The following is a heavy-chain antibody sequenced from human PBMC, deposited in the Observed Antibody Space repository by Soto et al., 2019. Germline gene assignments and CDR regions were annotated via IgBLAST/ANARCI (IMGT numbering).Heavy chain of an antibody. CDR2: ISSNSAYI. V-gene: IGHV3-21*01. J-gene: IGHJ5*02. CDR3: TRDASRDSSARGWFDP. D-gene: IGHD6-13*01. CDR1: GFTFRSFT. Sequence: LRLSCAASGFTFRSFTMNWVRQAPGKGPEWVSTISSNSAYIYYTDALRGRFTISRDNAKNSLHLQMNSLRAEDTAVYYCTRDASRDSSARGWFDPWGPGTLVTVSS.